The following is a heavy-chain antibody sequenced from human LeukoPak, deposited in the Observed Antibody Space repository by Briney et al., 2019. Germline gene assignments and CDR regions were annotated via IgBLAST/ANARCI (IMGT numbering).Heavy chain of an antibody. CDR2: ISGSGGST. J-gene: IGHJ4*02. CDR1: GFTFSSYA. CDR3: AKDPEEYYYDSSVN. Sequence: PGGSLRLSCAASGFTFSSYAMSWVRQAPGKGLDWVSAISGSGGSTYYADSVKGRFTISRDNSKNTLYLQMNSLRAEDTAVYYCAKDPEEYYYDSSVNWGQGTLVTVSS. D-gene: IGHD3-22*01. V-gene: IGHV3-23*01.